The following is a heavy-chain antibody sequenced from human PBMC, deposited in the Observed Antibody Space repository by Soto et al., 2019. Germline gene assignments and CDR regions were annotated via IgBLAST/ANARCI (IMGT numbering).Heavy chain of an antibody. CDR2: ISASGSTT. V-gene: IGHV3-23*01. D-gene: IGHD3-3*01. CDR3: AHGLPETIFGVLIRFDC. J-gene: IGHJ5*01. CDR1: GFTFSSYV. Sequence: EVQLLESGGGLVQPGGSLRLSCAASGFTFSSYVMSWVRQAPGKGLEWVSSISASGSTTYYADSVKGRFTISRDNSKRTLYLQMNNLRAEDTAVYYCAHGLPETIFGVLIRFDCWGQGALVTVSS.